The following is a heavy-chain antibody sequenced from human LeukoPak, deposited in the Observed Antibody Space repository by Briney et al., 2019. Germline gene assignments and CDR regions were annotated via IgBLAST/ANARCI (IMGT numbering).Heavy chain of an antibody. V-gene: IGHV3-72*01. CDR2: IRNKPLSYTT. CDR1: EFSLSDHY. CDR3: ARDTDGSPDY. J-gene: IGHJ4*02. D-gene: IGHD1-26*01. Sequence: GGSLRLSCAASEFSLSDHYMDWVRQAPGKGPEWVGLIRNKPLSYTTEYAPSVKGRFTISRDDSKNSLYLQMNGLETEDTAMYYCARDTDGSPDYWGQGTLVTVSS.